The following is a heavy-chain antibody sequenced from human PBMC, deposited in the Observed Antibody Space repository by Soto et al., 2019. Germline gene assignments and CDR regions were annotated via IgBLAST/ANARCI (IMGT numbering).Heavy chain of an antibody. CDR2: IYYSGST. Sequence: PSETLSLTCTVSGGSISSYYWSWIRQPPGKGLEWIGYIYYSGSTNYNPSLKSRVTISVDTSKSQFSLKLSSVTAADTAVYYCARVTMVRGVIPYYYYMDVWGTGTTVTVTS. D-gene: IGHD3-10*01. CDR3: ARVTMVRGVIPYYYYMDV. V-gene: IGHV4-59*01. CDR1: GGSISSYY. J-gene: IGHJ6*03.